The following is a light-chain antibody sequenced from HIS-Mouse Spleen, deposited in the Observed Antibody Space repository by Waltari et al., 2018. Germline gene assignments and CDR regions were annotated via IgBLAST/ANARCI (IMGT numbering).Light chain of an antibody. Sequence: QSALTQPRSVSGSPGQSVTISCTGTSSDVGGYNYVSWYQQHPGKAPKLIIYDVSKRPSGGPDRFSSSKSGNPVSLTISGLQAEDEAGDYCCSYAGSYTGVFGTGTKVTVL. J-gene: IGLJ1*01. V-gene: IGLV2-11*01. CDR3: CSYAGSYTGV. CDR2: DVS. CDR1: SSDVGGYNY.